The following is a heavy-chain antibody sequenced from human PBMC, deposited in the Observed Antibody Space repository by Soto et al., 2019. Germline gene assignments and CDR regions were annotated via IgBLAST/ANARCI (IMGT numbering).Heavy chain of an antibody. CDR3: ARRAAMVRGVFFDY. D-gene: IGHD3-10*01. CDR1: GGSISSYY. Sequence: PSETLSLTCTVSGGSISSYYWSWIRQPPGKGLEWIGYIYYSGSTNYNPSLKSRVTISVDTSKNQFSLKLSSVTAADTAVYYCARRAAMVRGVFFDYWGQGTLVTVSS. CDR2: IYYSGST. J-gene: IGHJ4*02. V-gene: IGHV4-59*01.